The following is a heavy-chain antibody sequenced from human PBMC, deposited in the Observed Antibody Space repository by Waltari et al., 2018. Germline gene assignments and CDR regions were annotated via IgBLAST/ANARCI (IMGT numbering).Heavy chain of an antibody. D-gene: IGHD2-15*01. CDR2: IYYSGST. V-gene: IGHV4-59*01. CDR3: ARVEVVAATYSYFQH. Sequence: QVQLQESGPGLVKPSETLSLTCTVSGGSISSYYWSWIRQPPGKGLEWIGYIYYSGSTNYNPSLKSRVTISVDTSKNQFSLKLSSVTAADTAVYYCARVEVVAATYSYFQHWGQGTLVTVSS. CDR1: GGSISSYY. J-gene: IGHJ1*01.